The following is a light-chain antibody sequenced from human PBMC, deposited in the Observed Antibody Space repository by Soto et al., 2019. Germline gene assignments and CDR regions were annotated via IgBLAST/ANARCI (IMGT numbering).Light chain of an antibody. J-gene: IGLJ2*01. CDR1: SSDIGGYNY. CDR3: SSYTSSSTYVI. V-gene: IGLV2-14*01. CDR2: EVN. Sequence: QSALTQPASVSGSPGQSITISCTGTSSDIGGYNYVSWYQQHPGKAPKLMIYEVNDRPSGVSNRFSGSKSGNTASLTTSGLQAEDEADYYCSSYTSSSTYVIFGGGTKLTVL.